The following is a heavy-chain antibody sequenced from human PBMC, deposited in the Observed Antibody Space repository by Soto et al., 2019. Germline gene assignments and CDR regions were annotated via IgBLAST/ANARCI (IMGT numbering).Heavy chain of an antibody. CDR3: AGGDRGYSFDY. J-gene: IGHJ4*02. D-gene: IGHD2-21*01. CDR2: TYYRSKWFN. Sequence: PSQTLSLTCAISGDSVSSNTAAWTWIRQSPSRGLEWLGRTYYRSKWFNDYAVSVKSRITINPDSSKNQFSLQLNSVTPEDTAVYYCAGGDRGYSFDYWGQGTLVTVSS. V-gene: IGHV6-1*01. CDR1: GDSVSSNTAA.